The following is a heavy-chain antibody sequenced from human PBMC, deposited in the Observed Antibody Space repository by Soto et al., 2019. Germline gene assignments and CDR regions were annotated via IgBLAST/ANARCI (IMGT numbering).Heavy chain of an antibody. Sequence: GGSLRLSGAASGFAFSGYAMSWVRQAPEKGLEWVSAISGSGGRTYYADSVKGRFTISRDNSKNTLFLQVNSLRAEDTAVYYCAKSSSLPHLEDYYSYYGMDVWGQGTTVTVSS. V-gene: IGHV3-23*01. D-gene: IGHD3-3*01. CDR1: GFAFSGYA. J-gene: IGHJ6*02. CDR2: ISGSGGRT. CDR3: AKSSSLPHLEDYYSYYGMDV.